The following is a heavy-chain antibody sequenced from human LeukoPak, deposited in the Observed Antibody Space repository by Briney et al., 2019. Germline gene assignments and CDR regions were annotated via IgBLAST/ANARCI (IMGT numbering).Heavy chain of an antibody. V-gene: IGHV4-34*01. J-gene: IGHJ6*02. CDR3: ARYRQPYCSGGSCNYYYGMDV. CDR1: GGFFSGYY. Sequence: PSETLSLTCAVYGGFFSGYYWSWIRQPPGKGLEWIGEINHSGSTNYNPSLKSRVTISVDTSKNQFSLKLSSVTAADTAVYYCARYRQPYCSGGSCNYYYGMDVWGQGTTVTVSS. CDR2: INHSGST. D-gene: IGHD2-15*01.